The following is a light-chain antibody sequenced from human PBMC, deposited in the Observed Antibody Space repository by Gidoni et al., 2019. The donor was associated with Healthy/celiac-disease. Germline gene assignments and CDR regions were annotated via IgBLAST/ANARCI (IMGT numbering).Light chain of an antibody. Sequence: IVLTQSPATLSVSPGERATLPCRASQSVSSYLACYQQKPGQAPRLLIYDASNRATGIPARFRGSGSGTDFTLTISSLEPEDFAVDYCQQRSNWPPKYTFGQGTKLEIK. CDR3: QQRSNWPPKYT. V-gene: IGKV3-11*01. CDR1: QSVSSY. CDR2: DAS. J-gene: IGKJ2*01.